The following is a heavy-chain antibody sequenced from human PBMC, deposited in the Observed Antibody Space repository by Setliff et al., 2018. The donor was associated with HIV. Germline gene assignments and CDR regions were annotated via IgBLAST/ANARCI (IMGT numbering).Heavy chain of an antibody. D-gene: IGHD5-12*01. J-gene: IGHJ4*02. V-gene: IGHV4-59*11. CDR1: GASITSHY. Sequence: SESLSLTCTVSGASITSHYWSWIRQSPGRELEWIGYIYSTGSTNYNPSLQSRVSISKDASKNKFSLNVTSVTSADTAVYYCAKGAGFYGGYTFDYWGQGNLVTVSS. CDR3: AKGAGFYGGYTFDY. CDR2: IYSTGST.